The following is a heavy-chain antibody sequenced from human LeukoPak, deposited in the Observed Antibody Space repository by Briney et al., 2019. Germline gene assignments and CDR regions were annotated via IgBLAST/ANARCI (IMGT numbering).Heavy chain of an antibody. J-gene: IGHJ4*02. CDR3: TTDRYYGSGSYYD. CDR2: ISSSSSII. Sequence: GGSLRLSCAASGFTFSSYSMNWVRQAPGRGLEWVSYISSSSSIIYDADSVKGRFTISRDNAKNSLYLQMSSLRAEDTAVYYCTTDRYYGSGSYYDWGQGTLVTVSS. CDR1: GFTFSSYS. D-gene: IGHD3-10*01. V-gene: IGHV3-48*01.